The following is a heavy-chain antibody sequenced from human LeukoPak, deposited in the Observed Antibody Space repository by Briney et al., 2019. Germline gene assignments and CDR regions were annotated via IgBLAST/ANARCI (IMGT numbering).Heavy chain of an antibody. CDR3: ARHRYSGSDTQGFDY. CDR1: GYIFTNYW. CDR2: VYPTNSET. J-gene: IGHJ4*02. Sequence: GESLKISCKCSGYIFTNYWIAWVRQMPGKGLELMGIVYPTNSETRYSPSFQGQVTISADKSSSTGYLQWSSLKASDTAMYYCARHRYSGSDTQGFDYWGQGTLVTVSS. D-gene: IGHD5-12*01. V-gene: IGHV5-51*01.